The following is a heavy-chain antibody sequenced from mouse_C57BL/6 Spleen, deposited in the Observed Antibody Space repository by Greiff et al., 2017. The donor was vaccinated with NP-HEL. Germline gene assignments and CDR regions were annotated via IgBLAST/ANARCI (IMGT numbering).Heavy chain of an antibody. CDR2: IYPGSGST. V-gene: IGHV1-55*01. CDR1: GYTLPSYW. J-gene: IGHJ3*01. CDR3: ARDSSGPGFAY. Sequence: VQLQQPGAELVKPGASVKMSCKASGYTLPSYWITWVKQRPGQGLEWIGDIYPGSGSTNYNEKFKSKATLTVDTSSSTAYMQLSSLTSEDSAVYYCARDSSGPGFAYWGQGTLVTVSA. D-gene: IGHD3-2*02.